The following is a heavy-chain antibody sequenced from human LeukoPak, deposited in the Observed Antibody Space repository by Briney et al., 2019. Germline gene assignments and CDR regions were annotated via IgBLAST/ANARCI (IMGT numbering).Heavy chain of an antibody. CDR1: GASISSYY. Sequence: KPSETLSLTCTASGASISSYYWSWIRQPAGKGLEWIGRFSNSGSTNYNPSLKSRVTISLDTSKNHFSLKLSSVTAADTAVYYCARGGGATSYGHLDLDYWGQGTLVTVSS. D-gene: IGHD1-26*01. CDR2: FSNSGST. V-gene: IGHV4-4*07. J-gene: IGHJ4*02. CDR3: ARGGGATSYGHLDLDY.